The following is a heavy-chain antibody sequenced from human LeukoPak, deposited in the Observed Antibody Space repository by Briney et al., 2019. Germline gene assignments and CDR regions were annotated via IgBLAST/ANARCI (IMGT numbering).Heavy chain of an antibody. CDR3: VKAPNSYGSSRTFFEF. V-gene: IGHV3-9*01. J-gene: IGHJ4*02. D-gene: IGHD6-6*01. Sequence: GGSLRLSCAASGFTFDDYAMHWVRQGPGGGLEWVSGITWNGRAIEYADSVKGRFTISRDNAKNFLFLQMNSLRPEDTALYYCVKAPNSYGSSRTFFEFWGQGTLVTVSS. CDR2: ITWNGRAI. CDR1: GFTFDDYA.